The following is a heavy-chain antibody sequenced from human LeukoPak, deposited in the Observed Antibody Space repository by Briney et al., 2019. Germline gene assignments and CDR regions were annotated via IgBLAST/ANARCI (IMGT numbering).Heavy chain of an antibody. CDR2: IYYSGST. Sequence: SETLSLTCTVSGGSISSYYWTWIRQPPGKGLEWIGYIYYSGSTNYNSSLKSRVTISVDTSKNQFSLKLTSVTAADTAVYYCARGVNSGYFDYCGQGTLVTVSS. J-gene: IGHJ4*02. CDR1: GGSISSYY. V-gene: IGHV4-59*01. D-gene: IGHD1-26*01. CDR3: ARGVNSGYFDY.